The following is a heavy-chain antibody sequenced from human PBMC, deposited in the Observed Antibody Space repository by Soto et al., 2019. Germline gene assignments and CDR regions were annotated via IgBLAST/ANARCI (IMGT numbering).Heavy chain of an antibody. V-gene: IGHV1-2*02. CDR1: GYTFTDYY. CDR3: ARDVVGSDYFDS. J-gene: IGHJ4*02. Sequence: QVQLVQSGAEVRKPGASVKVSCKASGYTFTDYYMHWVRQAPGQGLEWMGWINPKTGGTNYVQKFQGRVTMTRDTSSTTAYMELSRLRSDDTAVYYCARDVVGSDYFDSWGQGTLVTVSS. D-gene: IGHD1-26*01. CDR2: INPKTGGT.